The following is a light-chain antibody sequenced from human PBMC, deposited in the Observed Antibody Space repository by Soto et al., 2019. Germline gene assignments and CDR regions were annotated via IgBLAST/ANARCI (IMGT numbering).Light chain of an antibody. V-gene: IGKV3-20*01. J-gene: IGKJ1*01. Sequence: IELTQSPCTLSLSPGERATLSCRASQSVSSSYLAWYRQKPGQAPRLLIYGASSRATGIPDRFSGSGSGTDFTLTISRLEPEDFAVYYCQQYGSSPTWTFGQGTKV. CDR2: GAS. CDR1: QSVSSSY. CDR3: QQYGSSPTWT.